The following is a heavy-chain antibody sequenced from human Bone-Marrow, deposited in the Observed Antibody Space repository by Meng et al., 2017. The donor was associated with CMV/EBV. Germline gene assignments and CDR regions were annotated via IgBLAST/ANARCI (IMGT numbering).Heavy chain of an antibody. CDR1: GGTFSSYT. CDR2: IIPILGIA. CDR3: ARIPYSSHRLYYYGMDV. J-gene: IGHJ6*02. Sequence: SVKVSCKASGGTFSSYTISWVRQAPGQGLEWMGRIIPILGIANYAQKFQGRVTITADKSTSTAYMELSSLGSEDTAVYYCARIPYSSHRLYYYGMDVWGQGTTVTVSS. V-gene: IGHV1-69*02. D-gene: IGHD6-13*01.